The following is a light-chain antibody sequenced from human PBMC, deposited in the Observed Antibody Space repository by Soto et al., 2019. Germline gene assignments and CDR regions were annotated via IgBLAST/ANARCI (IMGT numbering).Light chain of an antibody. CDR2: EVT. Sequence: QSALTQPPSASGSPGQSVTISCTGTSNDVGAYKYVSWYQQYPGKAPKLMIYEVTKRPSGVPDRFSGSKSGNTASLTVSGLQAEDEADYYCTSYVGNDIWVFGGGTKLTFL. J-gene: IGLJ3*02. CDR1: SNDVGAYKY. V-gene: IGLV2-8*01. CDR3: TSYVGNDIWV.